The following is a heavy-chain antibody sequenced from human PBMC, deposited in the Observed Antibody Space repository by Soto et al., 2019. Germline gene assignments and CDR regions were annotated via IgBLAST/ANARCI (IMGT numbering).Heavy chain of an antibody. Sequence: AAVKVSCKASGGTFSSYAISWVRQTPGQGLEWMGGIIPIFGTANYAQKFQGRVTITADESTSTAYMELSSLRSEDTAVYYCARYYDSSGYYFDYWGKGTLVTVS. CDR3: ARYYDSSGYYFDY. V-gene: IGHV1-69*13. D-gene: IGHD3-22*01. CDR2: IIPIFGTA. J-gene: IGHJ4*02. CDR1: GGTFSSYA.